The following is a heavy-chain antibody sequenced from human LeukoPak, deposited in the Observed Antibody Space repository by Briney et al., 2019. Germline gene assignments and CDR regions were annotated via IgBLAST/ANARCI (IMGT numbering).Heavy chain of an antibody. Sequence: GASVKVSCKASGYTFTSYGISWVRQAPGQGLEWMGGIIPIFGTANYAQKFQGRVTITADKSTSTAYMELSSLRSEDTAVYHCARDLKGYSYGRGGVDYWGQGTLVTVSS. V-gene: IGHV1-69*06. CDR1: GYTFTSYG. D-gene: IGHD5-18*01. CDR2: IIPIFGTA. CDR3: ARDLKGYSYGRGGVDY. J-gene: IGHJ4*02.